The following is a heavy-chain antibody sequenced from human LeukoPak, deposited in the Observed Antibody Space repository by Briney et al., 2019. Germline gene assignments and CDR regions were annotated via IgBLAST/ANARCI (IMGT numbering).Heavy chain of an antibody. CDR2: IYHSGST. Sequence: PSETLSLTCAVSGYSFSSGYYWGCIRQPPGKGLEWIGSIYHSGSTYYNPSLKSRVTISVDTSKNQFSLKLSSVTAADTAVYYCARAYIVVVPAATGVADYWGQGTLVTVSS. D-gene: IGHD2-2*01. V-gene: IGHV4-38-2*01. CDR3: ARAYIVVVPAATGVADY. J-gene: IGHJ4*02. CDR1: GYSFSSGYY.